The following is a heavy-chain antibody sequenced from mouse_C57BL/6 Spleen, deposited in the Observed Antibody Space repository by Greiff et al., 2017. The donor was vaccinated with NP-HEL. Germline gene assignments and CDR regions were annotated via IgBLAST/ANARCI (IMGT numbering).Heavy chain of an antibody. CDR1: GYSFTGYF. CDR2: INPYNGDT. J-gene: IGHJ2*01. V-gene: IGHV1-20*01. D-gene: IGHD2-4*01. CDR3: ARGYDYDYFDY. Sequence: EVKLMESGPELVKPGDSVKISCKASGYSFTGYFMNWVMQSHGKSLEWIGRINPYNGDTFYNQKFKGKATLTVDKSSSTAHMELRSLTSEDSAVYYCARGYDYDYFDYWGQGTTLTVSS.